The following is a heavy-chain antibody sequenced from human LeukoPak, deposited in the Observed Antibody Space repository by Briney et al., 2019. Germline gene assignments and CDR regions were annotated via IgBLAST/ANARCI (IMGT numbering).Heavy chain of an antibody. D-gene: IGHD4-11*01. V-gene: IGHV3-21*01. CDR2: ISSSSSYI. CDR1: GFTFSSYS. J-gene: IGHJ4*02. Sequence: GGSLGLSCAASGFTFSSYSMNWVRQAPGKGLEWVSSISSSSSYIYYADSVKGRFTISRDNAKNSLYLQMNSLRAEDTAVYYCARDNSNGFDYWGQGTLVTVSS. CDR3: ARDNSNGFDY.